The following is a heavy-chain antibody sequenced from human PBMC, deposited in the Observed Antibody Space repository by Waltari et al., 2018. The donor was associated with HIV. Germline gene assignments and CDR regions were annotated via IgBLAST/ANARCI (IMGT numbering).Heavy chain of an antibody. CDR2: IYYSGST. Sequence: QVQLQESGPGLVKPSETLSLTCTVSGGSIRSSYRRWIRQPPGKGLEWIGYIYYSGSTNYNPSLKSRVTISVDTSKNQFSLKLSSVTAADTAVYYCARDSVGATTFDYWGQGTLVTVSS. D-gene: IGHD1-26*01. V-gene: IGHV4-59*01. CDR1: GGSIRSSY. CDR3: ARDSVGATTFDY. J-gene: IGHJ4*02.